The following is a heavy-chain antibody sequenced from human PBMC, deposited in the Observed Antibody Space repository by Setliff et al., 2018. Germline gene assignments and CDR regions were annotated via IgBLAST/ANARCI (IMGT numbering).Heavy chain of an antibody. J-gene: IGHJ3*02. Sequence: PSETLSLTCSVSGDSINPYYWTWIRQPPGKGLEWIGFIYYSGATTYNPSLKSRVTISVDTSKNQFSLNLNSVTAADTAVYYCARDLDYQYYYDSSGRDAFDIWGQGTMVTVSS. V-gene: IGHV4-59*01. D-gene: IGHD3-22*01. CDR2: IYYSGAT. CDR3: ARDLDYQYYYDSSGRDAFDI. CDR1: GDSINPYY.